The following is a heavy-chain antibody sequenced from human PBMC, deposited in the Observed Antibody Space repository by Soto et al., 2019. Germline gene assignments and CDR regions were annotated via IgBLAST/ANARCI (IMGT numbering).Heavy chain of an antibody. CDR1: GFSGDEYA. V-gene: IGHV3-9*01. Sequence: GGSLRLSCVPSGFSGDEYAMHWVRQVPGKGLEWVSTISWKSGSVAYANSVKGRFTISRDAAKNSLYLQMNSLRPEDTAFYYCAKAGLIAAPPDFWGQGTLVTVSS. CDR2: ISWKSGSV. CDR3: AKAGLIAAPPDF. D-gene: IGHD6-25*01. J-gene: IGHJ1*01.